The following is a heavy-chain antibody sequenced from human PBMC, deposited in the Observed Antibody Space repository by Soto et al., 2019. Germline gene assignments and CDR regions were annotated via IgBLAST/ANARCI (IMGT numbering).Heavy chain of an antibody. CDR2: ISDSGGTT. D-gene: IGHD3-10*01. Sequence: EVQLLESGGGLVQPGGSLRLSCAASGFTFNYYAMSWVRQAPGKGLEWVSGISDSGGTTYYADSVKGRFTMSRDNSKNTLYLQMDSLRVEDTAVYYCAKDQGAYFSGAGTWFDPWGQGALVTVSS. V-gene: IGHV3-23*01. J-gene: IGHJ5*02. CDR1: GFTFNYYA. CDR3: AKDQGAYFSGAGTWFDP.